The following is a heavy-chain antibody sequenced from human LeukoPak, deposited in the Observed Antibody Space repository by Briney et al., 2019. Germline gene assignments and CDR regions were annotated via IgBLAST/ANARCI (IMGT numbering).Heavy chain of an antibody. CDR2: ISGDAGTT. D-gene: IGHD3-16*01. CDR3: ATVNFYYDDYGYLPFDH. Sequence: PGGSLRLSCEASGFTFRTYSMNWVRQAPGKGLEWISYISGDAGTTNYADSVKGRFTISRDNAKSSLFLQMEGLRAEDTAVYYCATVNFYYDDYGYLPFDHWGQGSLVVISS. J-gene: IGHJ4*02. V-gene: IGHV3-48*04. CDR1: GFTFRTYS.